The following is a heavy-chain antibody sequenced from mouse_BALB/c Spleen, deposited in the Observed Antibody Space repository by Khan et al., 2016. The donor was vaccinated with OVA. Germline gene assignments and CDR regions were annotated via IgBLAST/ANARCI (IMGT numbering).Heavy chain of an antibody. CDR2: IRLRSNYYAT. CDR1: GFTFSNYW. D-gene: IGHD4-1*01. J-gene: IGHJ1*01. CDR3: TRAWDWYFDV. Sequence: EVKLEVSGGGLVQPGGSLKLSCIASGFTFSNYWMSWVRQSPEKGLEWVAEIRLRSNYYATHYAESVKGRFTISRDDSKSSVYLQVNNLRTEDTGIYYCTRAWDWYFDVWGAGTTVTVSS. V-gene: IGHV6-6*02.